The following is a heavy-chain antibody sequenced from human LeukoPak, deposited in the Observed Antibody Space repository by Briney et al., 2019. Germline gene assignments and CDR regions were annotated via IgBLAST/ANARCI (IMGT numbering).Heavy chain of an antibody. V-gene: IGHV4-59*01. J-gene: IGHJ5*02. CDR2: ISYSGST. Sequence: SETLSLTCTVSGGSISGYFWTWIRQPPGKGLEWIGYISYSGSTNYNPSLKSRVTTSIDTSKSQFSLRLSSVTAADTAVYYCARGAVAGTWFFFDPRGQGTLVAVSS. CDR1: GGSISGYF. CDR3: ARGAVAGTWFFFDP. D-gene: IGHD6-19*01.